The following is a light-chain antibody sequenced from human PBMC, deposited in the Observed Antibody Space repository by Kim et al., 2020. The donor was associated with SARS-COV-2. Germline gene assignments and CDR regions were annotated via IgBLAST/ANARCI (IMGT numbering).Light chain of an antibody. Sequence: QSALTQPASVSGSPGQSITISCTGTSSDVGGYKYVCWYQKHPGKAPKLMIYDVNKWPSGVSNRFSGSKSGNTASLTISGLQAEDEADYYCSSYAGSITWVFGGGTQLTVL. CDR2: DVN. CDR3: SSYAGSITWV. J-gene: IGLJ3*02. CDR1: SSDVGGYKY. V-gene: IGLV2-14*03.